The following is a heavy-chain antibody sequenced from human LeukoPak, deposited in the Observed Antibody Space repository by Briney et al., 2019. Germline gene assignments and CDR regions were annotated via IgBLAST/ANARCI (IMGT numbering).Heavy chain of an antibody. Sequence: PSETLSLTCAVYGGSFSGYYWTWIRQPPGKGLEWIGEINHSGNTNYNPSLKNRVTISVDTSKNQFSLRVNSVTAADTAMYYCARLPYYEYARFDYWGQGTLVTVSS. D-gene: IGHD3-16*01. J-gene: IGHJ4*02. CDR1: GGSFSGYY. V-gene: IGHV4-34*01. CDR2: INHSGNT. CDR3: ARLPYYEYARFDY.